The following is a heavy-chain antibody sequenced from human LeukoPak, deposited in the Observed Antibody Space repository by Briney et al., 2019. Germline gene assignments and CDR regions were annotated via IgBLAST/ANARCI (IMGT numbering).Heavy chain of an antibody. D-gene: IGHD3-10*01. J-gene: IGHJ4*02. CDR3: ARVDPYYYGSGPFDY. V-gene: IGHV4-59*01. Sequence: PSETLSLTRTVSGGSISSYYWSWIRQPPGKGLEWIGYIYYSGSTNCNPSLKSRVTISVDTSKNQFSLKLSSVTAADTAVYYCARVDPYYYGSGPFDYWGQGTLVTVSS. CDR2: IYYSGST. CDR1: GGSISSYY.